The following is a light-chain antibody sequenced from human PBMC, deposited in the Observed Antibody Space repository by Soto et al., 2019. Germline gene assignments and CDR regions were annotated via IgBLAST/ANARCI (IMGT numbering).Light chain of an antibody. J-gene: IGLJ3*02. CDR2: EGT. CDR3: CSYADTSTFWVG. CDR1: SSDFGGYNV. V-gene: IGLV2-23*03. Sequence: QSALTQPASVSGSPGQSITISCSGTSSDFGGYNVVSWYQQHPGKAPKLIIYEGTKRPSGVSNRFSGSKSGNAASLTISGLQTEDEADYYCCSYADTSTFWVGFGGVTKLTVL.